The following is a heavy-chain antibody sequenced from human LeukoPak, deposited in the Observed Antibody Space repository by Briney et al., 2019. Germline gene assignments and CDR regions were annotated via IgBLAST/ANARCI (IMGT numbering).Heavy chain of an antibody. V-gene: IGHV4-34*07. J-gene: IGHJ4*02. D-gene: IGHD2-21*01. CDR1: GGSFSGYH. CDR3: TTYYVGEGGRGH. Sequence: PSETLSLTCAVYGGSFSGYHWSWIRQAPGKGLEWIGHSGSPSYNPSLKSRVMISIDTSKNQFSLKVSTVTAADTAVYYCTTYYVGEGGRGHWGPGTLVTVSS. CDR2: HSGSP.